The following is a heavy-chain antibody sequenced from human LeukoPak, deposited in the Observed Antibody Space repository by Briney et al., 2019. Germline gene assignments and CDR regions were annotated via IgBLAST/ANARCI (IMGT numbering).Heavy chain of an antibody. CDR3: APGGRTGGVLLSGY. CDR1: GVTFSSYA. D-gene: IGHD2-8*02. V-gene: IGHV3-23*01. J-gene: IGHJ4*02. Sequence: GGCLRPSCAPSGVTFSSYAMSCVRHAPGRGLGWVSAISVIVGGTYYADSVKGRFTISRDNSKNTLYLQMNSLRAEDTAVYYCAPGGRTGGVLLSGYWGQGTLVTVSS. CDR2: ISVIVGGT.